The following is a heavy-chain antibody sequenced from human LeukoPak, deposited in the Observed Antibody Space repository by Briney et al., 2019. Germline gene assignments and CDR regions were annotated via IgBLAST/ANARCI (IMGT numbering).Heavy chain of an antibody. CDR3: ARGAPSVTLDY. Sequence: GGSLRLSCAASGFTFSSYWMHWVRQAPGKGLVWVSRISSDGSNTNYADSVKGRFTISRDNAKNTLFLQVNSLRAEDTAVYYCARGAPSVTLDYWGQGTLVTVSS. D-gene: IGHD4-17*01. V-gene: IGHV3-74*01. J-gene: IGHJ4*02. CDR2: ISSDGSNT. CDR1: GFTFSSYW.